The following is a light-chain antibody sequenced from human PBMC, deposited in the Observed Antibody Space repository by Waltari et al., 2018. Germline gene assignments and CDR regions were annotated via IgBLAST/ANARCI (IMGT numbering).Light chain of an antibody. CDR2: AAS. CDR1: QGISSY. Sequence: TQLTPPSSFLPASVGYRVTITCLASQGISSYLTWFQQKPGKAPKLLIYAASTLQSGVPSRFGGSGSGTEFTLTISSLQPEDFATYCCRQVNTYPLTFGGGTKVEIK. J-gene: IGKJ4*01. V-gene: IGKV1-9*01. CDR3: RQVNTYPLT.